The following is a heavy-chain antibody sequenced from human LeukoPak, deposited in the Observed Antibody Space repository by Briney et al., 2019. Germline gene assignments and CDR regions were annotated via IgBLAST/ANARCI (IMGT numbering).Heavy chain of an antibody. Sequence: GRSLRLSCAASGFTFDDYAMHWVRQAPGKGLEWVSGISWNSGSIGYEDSVKGRFTISRDNAKNSLYLQMNSLRAEDTALYYCAKDTGRIAVAVFYYYMDVWGKGTTVTVSS. V-gene: IGHV3-9*01. J-gene: IGHJ6*03. CDR1: GFTFDDYA. CDR2: ISWNSGSI. CDR3: AKDTGRIAVAVFYYYMDV. D-gene: IGHD6-19*01.